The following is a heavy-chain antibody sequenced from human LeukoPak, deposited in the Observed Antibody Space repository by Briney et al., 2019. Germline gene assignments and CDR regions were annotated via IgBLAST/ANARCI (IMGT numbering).Heavy chain of an antibody. CDR1: GFTFNIYE. D-gene: IGHD3-3*01. J-gene: IGHJ4*02. Sequence: GGSLRLSCAASGFTFNIYEMNWVRQAPGKGLEWVSYISSSGSTIYYPDSVKGRFTISRDNPKNSLYLQMNSLRAEDTAVYYCARGSSRWSQCYFDYWGQGTLVTVSS. CDR3: ARGSSRWSQCYFDY. V-gene: IGHV3-48*03. CDR2: ISSSGSTI.